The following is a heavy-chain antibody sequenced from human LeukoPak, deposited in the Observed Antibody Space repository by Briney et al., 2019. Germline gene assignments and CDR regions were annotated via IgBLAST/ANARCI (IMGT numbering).Heavy chain of an antibody. J-gene: IGHJ4*02. D-gene: IGHD3-9*01. CDR2: INRVGRT. CDR3: GKTDIYFNPIDY. V-gene: IGHV4-4*02. Sequence: PSETLSLTCAVSGVSISSIEWWIWVRQPPGQGLEWSGEINRVGRTRYNPSLKSRVTMSIDYSKNKFSLKVSSVTAADTAIYYCGKTDIYFNPIDYWGPGSLVTVSS. CDR1: GVSISSIEW.